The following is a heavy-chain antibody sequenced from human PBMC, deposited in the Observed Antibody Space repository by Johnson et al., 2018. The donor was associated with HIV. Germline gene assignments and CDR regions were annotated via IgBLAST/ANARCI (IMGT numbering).Heavy chain of an antibody. CDR3: AKALEGASSDHSPHDAFDI. J-gene: IGHJ3*02. V-gene: IGHV3-11*04. Sequence: QVQLVESGGGLVKPGGSLRLSCAASGFTFSDYYMTWIRQAPGKGLEWVSYISSSGSTMYYADSVKGRFTISRDNAKNSLYLQMNSLRAEDTAVYHCAKALEGASSDHSPHDAFDIWGQGTMVTVSS. CDR2: ISSSGSTM. D-gene: IGHD6-6*01. CDR1: GFTFSDYY.